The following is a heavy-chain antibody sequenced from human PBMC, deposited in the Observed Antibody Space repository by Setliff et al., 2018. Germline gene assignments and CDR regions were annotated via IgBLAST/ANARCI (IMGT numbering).Heavy chain of an antibody. CDR3: ARAPSVELVTIRTNSWFTY. V-gene: IGHV1-18*01. J-gene: IGHJ4*02. Sequence: GASVKVSCKASGYTFRNYAFAWVRQAPGQGIEWVGWISVYNGDTNYAQKFQGRVTLTTDTSKSTAYMELRSLTSDDSAFYYCARAPSVELVTIRTNSWFTYWGQGTLVTVSS. CDR1: GYTFRNYA. CDR2: ISVYNGDT. D-gene: IGHD2-21*02.